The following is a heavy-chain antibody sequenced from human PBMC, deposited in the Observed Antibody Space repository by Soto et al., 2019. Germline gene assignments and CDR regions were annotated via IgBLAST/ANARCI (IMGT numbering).Heavy chain of an antibody. CDR2: LYWDDDK. J-gene: IGHJ4*02. V-gene: IGHV2-5*02. CDR3: XXXXXXXXXXXXDX. CDR1: GFSLSTTRVG. Sequence: QITLKESGPTLVKPTQTLTLTCTFSGFSLSTTRVGVGWIRQPPGEALEWLALLYWDDDKLYSPSLKRRLTXXXXXXXXXXXXXXXXXXXXXXXXXXXXXXXXXXXXXXXDXWGQGTLVTVSS.